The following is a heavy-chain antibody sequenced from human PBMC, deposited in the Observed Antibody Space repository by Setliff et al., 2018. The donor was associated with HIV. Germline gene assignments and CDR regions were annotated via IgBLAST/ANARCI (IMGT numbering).Heavy chain of an antibody. CDR3: ARVDCSGGSCYSPAY. J-gene: IGHJ4*02. Sequence: PSETLSLTCTVSGGSISSYYWSWIRQPPGKGLEWIGYIYNSGGTNYNPSLKSRVTISLDTSKNQFSLNLTSVTAADTAVYYCARVDCSGGSCYSPAYWGQGTLVTVSS. CDR1: GGSISSYY. D-gene: IGHD2-15*01. CDR2: IYNSGGT. V-gene: IGHV4-59*01.